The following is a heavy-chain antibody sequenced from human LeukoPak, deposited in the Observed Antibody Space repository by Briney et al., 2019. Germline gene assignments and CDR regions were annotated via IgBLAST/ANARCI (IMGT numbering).Heavy chain of an antibody. CDR3: ARVMTVAATEAFDY. CDR2: ISVRSNSI. CDR1: GFIFSSHT. Sequence: GGSLRLSCAASGFIFSSHTMNWVRQAPGKGLEWVSSISVRSNSIYYADSVKDRFTISRDNAKNSLYLQMSSLRVEDTAVYYCARVMTVAATEAFDYWGQGTLVTVSS. V-gene: IGHV3-21*06. J-gene: IGHJ4*02. D-gene: IGHD6-19*01.